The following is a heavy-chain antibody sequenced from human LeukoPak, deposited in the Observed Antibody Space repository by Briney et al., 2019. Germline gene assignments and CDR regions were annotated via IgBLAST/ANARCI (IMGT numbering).Heavy chain of an antibody. CDR3: AKEHSPYCSGDACYDYFDY. CDR1: GFTFSRYT. V-gene: IGHV3-21*01. J-gene: IGHJ4*02. Sequence: PVGSLRLSCAASGFTFSRYTMTWVRQAPGKGLEWVSPITSLSSYIYYADSVKGRFTISRDNAKNSLYLQLNSLRAEDTAVYYCAKEHSPYCSGDACYDYFDYWGQGILVTVSS. CDR2: ITSLSSYI. D-gene: IGHD2-15*01.